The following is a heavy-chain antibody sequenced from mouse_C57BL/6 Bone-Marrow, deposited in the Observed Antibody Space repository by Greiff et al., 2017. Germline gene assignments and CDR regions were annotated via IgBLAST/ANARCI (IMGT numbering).Heavy chain of an antibody. J-gene: IGHJ2*01. CDR3: ARGGGWLLQGFDY. V-gene: IGHV1-52*01. D-gene: IGHD2-3*01. CDR2: IDPSDSET. Sequence: QVQLQQPGAELVRPGSSVQLSCKASGYTFTSYWMHWVKQRPIQGLEWIGNIDPSDSETHYNQKFKDKATFTVDTSSSTAYMQLSSLTSEDSAVYYCARGGGWLLQGFDYWGQGTTLTVSS. CDR1: GYTFTSYW.